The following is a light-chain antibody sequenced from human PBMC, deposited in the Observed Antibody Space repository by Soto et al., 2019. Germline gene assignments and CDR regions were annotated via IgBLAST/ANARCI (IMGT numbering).Light chain of an antibody. CDR3: HQYGASPWT. Sequence: EIVLTQSPYTLSLSPGERATLSCGASQSVSSNYLAWYQQIHGQAPRLVIYGASSRAAGIPDRFSGSLYGTDFNLTINRLETEDSAVYCCHQYGASPWTFGQGTKVDIK. J-gene: IGKJ1*01. CDR1: QSVSSNY. V-gene: IGKV3-20*01. CDR2: GAS.